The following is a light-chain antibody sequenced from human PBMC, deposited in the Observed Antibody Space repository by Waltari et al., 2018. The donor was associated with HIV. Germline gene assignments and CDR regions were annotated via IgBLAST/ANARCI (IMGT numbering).Light chain of an antibody. Sequence: QSVLPQPPSVSGAPGQRVTISCTGSSSNIGAGFAVHWYQQLPGTAPKLLLYGNTNRPSGVPDRFSGSKSGTSASLAITGLQAEDEADYYCQSYDSSLSGLLFGGGTKLTVL. CDR3: QSYDSSLSGLL. CDR1: SSNIGAGFA. V-gene: IGLV1-40*01. CDR2: GNT. J-gene: IGLJ2*01.